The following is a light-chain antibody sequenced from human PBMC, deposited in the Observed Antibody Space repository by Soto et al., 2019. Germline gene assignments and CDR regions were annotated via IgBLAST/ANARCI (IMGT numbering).Light chain of an antibody. CDR2: DAS. CDR3: QQFNNLPFT. Sequence: AIQLTQSPSSLSAPVGDRVTINCRASQGISSNLAWYQQKPGKPPKVLIYDASSLESGVPSRFSGSRSGTDFTLTISSLQPEDSATYYCQQFNNLPFTFGGGTKVEI. J-gene: IGKJ4*01. CDR1: QGISSN. V-gene: IGKV1D-13*01.